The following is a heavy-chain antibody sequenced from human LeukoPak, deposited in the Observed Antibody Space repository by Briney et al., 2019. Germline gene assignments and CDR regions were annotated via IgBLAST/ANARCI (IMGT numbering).Heavy chain of an antibody. Sequence: PGGSLRLSCAVSGFIVSSNFMSWDRQAPGKGPEWVSVIYTSGITYYADSVRGRFTISRDNSKNTLYLQMDSLTAEDTAVYYCAREDAGGTYSFDYWGQGTLVTVSS. CDR1: GFIVSSNF. D-gene: IGHD1-26*01. V-gene: IGHV3-66*01. CDR3: AREDAGGTYSFDY. CDR2: IYTSGIT. J-gene: IGHJ4*02.